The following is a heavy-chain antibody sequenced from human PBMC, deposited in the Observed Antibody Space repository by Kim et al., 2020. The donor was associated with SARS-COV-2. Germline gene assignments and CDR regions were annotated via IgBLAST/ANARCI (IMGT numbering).Heavy chain of an antibody. CDR1: GGSIRSGGYY. J-gene: IGHJ6*02. CDR3: AREEGGDSYYYGMDV. CDR2: IYYSGST. Sequence: SETLSLTCTVSGGSIRSGGYYWSWIRQHPGKGLEWIGYIYYSGSTYYNPSLKSRVTISVDTSKNQFSLKLSSVTAAAPAVYYCAREEGGDSYYYGMDVWGQGTTVTVSS. V-gene: IGHV4-31*03. D-gene: IGHD3-16*01.